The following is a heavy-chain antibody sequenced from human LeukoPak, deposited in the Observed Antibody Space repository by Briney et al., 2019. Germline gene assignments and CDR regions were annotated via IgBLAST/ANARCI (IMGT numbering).Heavy chain of an antibody. J-gene: IGHJ5*02. CDR2: IYTSGST. D-gene: IGHD6-19*01. CDR1: GGSISSYY. CDR3: ARAVVMAGLRPYIWFDP. Sequence: PSETLSLTCTVSGGSISSYYWSWIRPPPGKGLELIGYIYTSGSTSYNPSLKRRVTMSVDTSQNQFSLKLSSVAAADTAVYCCARAVVMAGLRPYIWFDPWGQGTLVTVSS. V-gene: IGHV4-4*09.